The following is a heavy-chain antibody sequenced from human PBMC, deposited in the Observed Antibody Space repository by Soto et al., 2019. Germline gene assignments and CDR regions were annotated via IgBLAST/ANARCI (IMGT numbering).Heavy chain of an antibody. CDR3: VRVVAIPGYPDN. CDR1: DYTFTSYG. V-gene: IGHV1-18*01. CDR2: INPYNGNT. J-gene: IGHJ4*02. Sequence: ASVKVSCKTSDYTFTSYGISWVRQAPGQGLEWMGWINPYNGNTNYAQKFQGRVTMTTDTSTSTAYMELRSLRSDDTAIYYCVRVVAIPGYPDNWGQGTLVTVS. D-gene: IGHD5-12*01.